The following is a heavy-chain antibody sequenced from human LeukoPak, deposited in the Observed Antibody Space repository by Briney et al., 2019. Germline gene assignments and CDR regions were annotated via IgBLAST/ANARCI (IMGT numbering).Heavy chain of an antibody. CDR1: GFTFSSYG. J-gene: IGHJ4*02. Sequence: PGGSLRLSCAASGFTFSSYGMHWVRQAPGKGLEWVAFIRYDGSNKYYADSVKGRFTISRDNSKNTLYLQMNSLRAEDTAVYYCAKAEANEEYNWNPFDYWGQGTLVTVSS. CDR2: IRYDGSNK. CDR3: AKAEANEEYNWNPFDY. V-gene: IGHV3-30*02. D-gene: IGHD1-20*01.